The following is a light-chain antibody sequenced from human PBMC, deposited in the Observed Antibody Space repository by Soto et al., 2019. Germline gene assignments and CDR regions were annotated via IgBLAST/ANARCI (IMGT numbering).Light chain of an antibody. CDR1: QSVSSSY. CDR2: GAS. Sequence: EIVVTQSPGTLSFSPGERATLSCRASQSVSSSYLAWYQQKPGQAPRLLIYGASSRATGITDRFSGSGSGTDFTLTISSLEPEEFAVYYCQQDGSSPALTFGGGTKVEIK. CDR3: QQDGSSPALT. V-gene: IGKV3-20*01. J-gene: IGKJ4*01.